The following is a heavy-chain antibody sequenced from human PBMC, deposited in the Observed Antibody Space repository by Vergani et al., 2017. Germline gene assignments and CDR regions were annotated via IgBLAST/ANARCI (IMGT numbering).Heavy chain of an antibody. CDR1: GFTFSSYW. Sequence: EVQLVESGGGLVQPGGSLRLSCAASGFTFSSYWMHWVRQAPGKGLVWVSRINSDGSSTSYADSVKGRFTISRDNAKNTLYLQMNSLRAEDTAVYYCARDYPYCSGGSCYYFDYWGQGTLVTVSS. V-gene: IGHV3-74*01. J-gene: IGHJ4*02. CDR2: INSDGSST. CDR3: ARDYPYCSGGSCYYFDY. D-gene: IGHD2-15*01.